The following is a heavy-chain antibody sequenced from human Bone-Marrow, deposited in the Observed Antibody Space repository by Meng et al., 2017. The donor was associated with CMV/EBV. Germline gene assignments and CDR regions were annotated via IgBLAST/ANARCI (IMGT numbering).Heavy chain of an antibody. CDR2: ISAYNGNT. CDR3: AREGARFQNWFDP. V-gene: IGHV1-18*01. CDR1: GYTFTSYG. Sequence: ASVKVSCKASGYTFTSYGISWVRQAPGQGLEWMGWISAYNGNTNYAQKLQGRVTMTTDPSTSTAYMELRCLRSDDTGVYYCAREGARFQNWFDPWGQGILVTVSS. J-gene: IGHJ5*02. D-gene: IGHD3-3*01.